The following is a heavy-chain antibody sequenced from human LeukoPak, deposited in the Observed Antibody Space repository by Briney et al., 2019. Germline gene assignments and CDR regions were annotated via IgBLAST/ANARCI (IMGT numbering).Heavy chain of an antibody. J-gene: IGHJ6*03. CDR1: AFTVSSNY. V-gene: IGHV3-53*01. CDR2: IYSGGST. Sequence: TGGSLRLSCVASAFTVSSNYMSWVRQAPGKGLEWVSVIYSGGSTYYADSVKGRFTISRDNSKNTLYLQMNSLRAEDTAVYYCASGSGSYRTPYYYMDVWGTGTTVTVSS. D-gene: IGHD3-10*01. CDR3: ASGSGSYRTPYYYMDV.